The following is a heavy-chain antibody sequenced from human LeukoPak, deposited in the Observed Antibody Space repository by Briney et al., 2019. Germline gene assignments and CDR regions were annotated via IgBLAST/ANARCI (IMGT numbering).Heavy chain of an antibody. CDR1: GFTFSSYE. D-gene: IGHD6-19*01. V-gene: IGHV3-66*04. Sequence: GGSLRLSCAASGFTFSSYEMTWVRQAPGKGLEWVSVIYSDGSTYYADSVKGRFTISRDNSKNTLYLQMNSLRAEDTAVYYCAKHKGIAVAGLDKGIVVAGLDYWGQGTLVTVSS. CDR2: IYSDGST. CDR3: AKHKGIAVAGLDKGIVVAGLDY. J-gene: IGHJ4*02.